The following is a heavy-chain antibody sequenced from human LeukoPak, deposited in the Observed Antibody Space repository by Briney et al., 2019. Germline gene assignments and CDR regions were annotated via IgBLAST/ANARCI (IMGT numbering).Heavy chain of an antibody. D-gene: IGHD3-3*01. Sequence: SETLSLTCTVSGGSISSYYWSWIRQPPGKGLEWIGSIYYSGSTYYNPSLKSRVTISVDTSKNQFSLKLSSVTAADTAVYYCAREPTNFWSGYYPLWGQGTMVTVSS. CDR1: GGSISSYY. CDR3: AREPTNFWSGYYPL. V-gene: IGHV4-39*02. J-gene: IGHJ3*01. CDR2: IYYSGST.